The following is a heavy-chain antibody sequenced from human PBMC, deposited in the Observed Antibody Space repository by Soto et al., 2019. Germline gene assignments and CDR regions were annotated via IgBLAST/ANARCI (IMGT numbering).Heavy chain of an antibody. CDR3: ARDESSNWKYGWWEYYYGMDV. V-gene: IGHV3-33*01. Sequence: QVQLVESGGGVVQPGRSLRLSCAASGFTFSSYGMHWVRQAPGKGLEWVAVIWYDGSNKYYADSVKGRFTISRDNSKNTLYLQMNSLRAEDTAVYYCARDESSNWKYGWWEYYYGMDVWGQGTTVTVSS. J-gene: IGHJ6*02. D-gene: IGHD1-7*01. CDR1: GFTFSSYG. CDR2: IWYDGSNK.